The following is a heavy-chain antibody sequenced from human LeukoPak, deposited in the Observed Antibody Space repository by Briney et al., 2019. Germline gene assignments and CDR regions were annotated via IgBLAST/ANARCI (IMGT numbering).Heavy chain of an antibody. J-gene: IGHJ3*02. CDR1: GASITSYY. D-gene: IGHD6-13*01. CDR2: FSYSGSA. V-gene: IGHV4-59*08. CDR3: ARPVSSSWPDAFDI. Sequence: PSETLSLTCTVSGASITSYYWSWIRQPPGKGLEWIGFFSYSGSANYNPSLKSRVTISVDTSKNLFSLSLTSVTAADAALYYCARPVSSSWPDAFDIWGQGTMVTVSS.